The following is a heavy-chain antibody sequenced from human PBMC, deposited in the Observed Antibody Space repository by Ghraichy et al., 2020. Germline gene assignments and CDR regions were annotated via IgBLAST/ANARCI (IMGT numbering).Heavy chain of an antibody. D-gene: IGHD6-6*01. CDR1: GGSFSGYY. V-gene: IGHV4-34*01. J-gene: IGHJ6*03. CDR3: ARVYRAARPVYYYMDV. Sequence: ESLNISCAVYGGSFSGYYWSWIRQPPGKGLEWIGEINHSGSTNYNPSLKSRVTISVDTSKNQFSLKLSSVTAADTAVYYCARVYRAARPVYYYMDVWGKGTTVTVSS. CDR2: INHSGST.